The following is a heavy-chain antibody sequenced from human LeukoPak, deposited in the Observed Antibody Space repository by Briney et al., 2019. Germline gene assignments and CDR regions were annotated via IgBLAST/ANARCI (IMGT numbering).Heavy chain of an antibody. J-gene: IGHJ4*02. D-gene: IGHD2/OR15-2a*01. Sequence: PGGSLRLSCAASGFTFSSYSMNWVRQAPGKVLEWVSSISSSSSYIYSADSVKGRFTISRDNAKNSLYLQMDSLTAEDTAVYYCTRKGSQWDFLVDYWGQGTRVAVSP. CDR3: TRKGSQWDFLVDY. CDR1: GFTFSSYS. CDR2: ISSSSSYI. V-gene: IGHV3-21*01.